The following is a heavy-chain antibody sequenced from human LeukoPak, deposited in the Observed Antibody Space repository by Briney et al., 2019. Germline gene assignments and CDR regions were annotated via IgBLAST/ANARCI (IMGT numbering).Heavy chain of an antibody. CDR2: ILGSGRSA. V-gene: IGHV3-23*01. CDR3: SKWGDYDVLTGYYDSDF. J-gene: IGHJ4*02. D-gene: IGHD3-9*01. Sequence: PGASLRLSCAASGFTFNNYAMSWVRQAPVKGLEWVSAILGSGRSAYYADSVKGRFTISRDNSKNSLFLQMNSLRVEDTALYYCSKWGDYDVLTGYYDSDFWGQGTLVTVSA. CDR1: GFTFNNYA.